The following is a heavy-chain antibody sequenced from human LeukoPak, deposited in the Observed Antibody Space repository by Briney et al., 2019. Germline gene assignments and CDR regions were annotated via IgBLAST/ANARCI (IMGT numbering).Heavy chain of an antibody. Sequence: GGSLRLSCAASGFTFSSYIMNWVRQAPGKGLEWVSSISSSSSYIYYADSVKGRFTISRDNAKNSLYLQMNSLRAEDTAVYYFATNSRFMITFGGVPYYMDVWGKGTTVTVSS. CDR1: GFTFSSYI. D-gene: IGHD3-16*01. V-gene: IGHV3-21*01. CDR2: ISSSSSYI. J-gene: IGHJ6*03. CDR3: ATNSRFMITFGGVPYYMDV.